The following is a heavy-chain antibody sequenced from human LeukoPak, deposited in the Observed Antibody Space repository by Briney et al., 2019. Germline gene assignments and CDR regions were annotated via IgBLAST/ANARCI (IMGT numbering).Heavy chain of an antibody. V-gene: IGHV3-33*01. J-gene: IGHJ3*02. CDR2: IWYDGSNK. CDR3: AREFDSILYAFDI. Sequence: GGSLRLSCAASGFTFSSYGMHWVRQAPGKGLEWVAVIWYDGSNKYYADSVKGRFTISRDNSKNTLYLQMNSLRAEDTAVYYCAREFDSILYAFDIWGQGTMVTVSS. CDR1: GFTFSSYG. D-gene: IGHD3-9*01.